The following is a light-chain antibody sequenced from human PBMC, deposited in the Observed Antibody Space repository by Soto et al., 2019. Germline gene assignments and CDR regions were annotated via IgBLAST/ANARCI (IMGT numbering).Light chain of an antibody. CDR3: QQVNGYPRDIT. CDR2: AAS. J-gene: IGKJ4*01. Sequence: DIQMTQSPSTLSASVGDRVTITCRASQSISSWLAWYQQKPGKAPKLLIYAASTLQSGVPSRFSGSGSGTDFTLTISSLQPEDFATYYCQQVNGYPRDITFGGGTKVDIK. V-gene: IGKV1-5*01. CDR1: QSISSW.